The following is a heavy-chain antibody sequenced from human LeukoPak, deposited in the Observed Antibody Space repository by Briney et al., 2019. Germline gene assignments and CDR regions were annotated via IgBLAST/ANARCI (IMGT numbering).Heavy chain of an antibody. CDR2: IGKGGDT. D-gene: IGHD3-16*01. CDR1: GSLLSSYD. CDR3: TRGSNLGCEP. Sequence: GRCLRLSCAAAGSLLSSYDFHCVRHPTRDGLQWVSGIGKGGDTYYPGSAKGRFTFFRENAKNSSYLKMNSLRAADTAVYSWTRGSNLGCEPWGQGTLVAVSS. V-gene: IGHV3-13*04. J-gene: IGHJ5*02.